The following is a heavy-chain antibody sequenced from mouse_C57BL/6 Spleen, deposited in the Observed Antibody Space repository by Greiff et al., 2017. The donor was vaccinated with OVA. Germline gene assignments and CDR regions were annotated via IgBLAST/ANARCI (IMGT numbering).Heavy chain of an antibody. CDR1: GYAFSSSW. CDR3: ARDYGSSYWSAY. D-gene: IGHD1-1*01. Sequence: QVQLQQSGPELVKPGASVKISCKASGYAFSSSWMNWVKQRPGKGLEWIGRIYPGDGDTNYNGKFKGKATLTADKSSSTAYMQLSSLTSEDSAVYFCARDYGSSYWSAYWGQGTLVTVSA. V-gene: IGHV1-82*01. J-gene: IGHJ3*01. CDR2: IYPGDGDT.